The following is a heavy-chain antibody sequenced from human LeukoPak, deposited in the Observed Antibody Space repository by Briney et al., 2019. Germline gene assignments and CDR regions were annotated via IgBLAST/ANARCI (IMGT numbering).Heavy chain of an antibody. V-gene: IGHV1-69*01. CDR1: GGAFSSYA. CDR3: ASRDNWNDPFDY. D-gene: IGHD1-1*01. CDR2: IIPIFGTA. J-gene: IGHJ4*02. Sequence: SVKVSCKASGGAFSSYAISWVRQAPGQGLEWMGGIIPIFGTANYAQKFQGRVTITADESTSTAYMELSSLRSEDTAVYYCASRDNWNDPFDYWGQGTLVTVSS.